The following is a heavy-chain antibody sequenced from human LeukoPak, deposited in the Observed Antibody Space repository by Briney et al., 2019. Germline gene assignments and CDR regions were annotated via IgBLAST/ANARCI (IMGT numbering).Heavy chain of an antibody. J-gene: IGHJ4*02. V-gene: IGHV4-39*01. CDR2: IYYSGNT. CDR3: ARRGQLRDSRYYFDY. CDR1: GGSISSSSYY. D-gene: IGHD3-3*01. Sequence: SETLSLTCTVSGGSISSSSYYWGWIRQPPGKGLEWIGSIYYSGNTYYNPSLKSRVTISVDTSKNQFSLKLNSVTAADTAVYYCARRGQLRDSRYYFDYWGQGTLVTVSS.